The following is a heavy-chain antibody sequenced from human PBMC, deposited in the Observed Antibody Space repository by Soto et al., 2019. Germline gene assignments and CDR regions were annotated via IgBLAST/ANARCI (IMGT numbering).Heavy chain of an antibody. CDR3: AKSPRGEMATD. CDR2: INTYNGMT. J-gene: IGHJ4*02. Sequence: QVQLVQSGGEVKKPGASVTVSCKASGYTFINYHITWVRQAPGQGLEWMAWINTYNGMTDYAQKFQGRVTMTRDTSTRPAYMELRNLGSDDTAVYFCAKSPRGEMATDWGQGTLVTVSS. D-gene: IGHD5-12*01. V-gene: IGHV1-18*01. CDR1: GYTFINYH.